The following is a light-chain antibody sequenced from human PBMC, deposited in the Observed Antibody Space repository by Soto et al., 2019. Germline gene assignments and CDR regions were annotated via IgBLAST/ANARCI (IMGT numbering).Light chain of an antibody. V-gene: IGKV3-20*01. J-gene: IGKJ1*01. CDR3: PQFVTSTWT. Sequence: EIVLTQSPGTLSLSPGERATLSCRASQSVSSSHLAWYYQKPGQAPRLLIYGASSRATGIPDRFSGSGSGTDFTLAISRLEPEGFAVYYCPQFVTSTWTFGQGTKVEIK. CDR2: GAS. CDR1: QSVSSSH.